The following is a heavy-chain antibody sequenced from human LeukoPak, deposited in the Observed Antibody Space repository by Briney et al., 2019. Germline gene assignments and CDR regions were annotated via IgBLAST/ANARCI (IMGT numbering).Heavy chain of an antibody. CDR1: GYTFTGYY. V-gene: IGHV1-2*02. D-gene: IGHD2/OR15-2a*01. J-gene: IGHJ5*02. Sequence: ASVKVSCKASGYTFTGYYMHWVRQAPGQGLEWMGWINPNSGGTNYAQKFQGRVTITRNTSINTAYMELSSLRSEDTAVYYCARGGFYDTPGPWGQGTLVTVSS. CDR3: ARGGFYDTPGP. CDR2: INPNSGGT.